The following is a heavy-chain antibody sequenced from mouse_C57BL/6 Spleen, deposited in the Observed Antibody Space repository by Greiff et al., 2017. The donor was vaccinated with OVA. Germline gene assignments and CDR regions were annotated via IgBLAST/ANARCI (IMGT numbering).Heavy chain of an antibody. Sequence: VKLMESGPGLVAPSQSLSITCTVSGFSFTSYGVHWVRQPPGKGLEWLVVIWSDGSTTYNSALKSRLSISKDNSKSQVFLKMNSLQTDDTAMYYCARHEGQPSAWFAYWGQGTLVTVSA. CDR2: IWSDGST. J-gene: IGHJ3*01. CDR3: ARHEGQPSAWFAY. D-gene: IGHD3-1*01. V-gene: IGHV2-6-1*01. CDR1: GFSFTSYG.